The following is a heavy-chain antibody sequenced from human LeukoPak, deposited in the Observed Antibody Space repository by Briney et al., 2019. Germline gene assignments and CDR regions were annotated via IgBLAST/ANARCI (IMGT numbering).Heavy chain of an antibody. CDR3: ARDRWSSTSYNDY. V-gene: IGHV3-33*01. J-gene: IGHJ4*02. CDR1: GFTFSNYG. CDR2: IWYDGNNK. Sequence: GGSLRLSCAASGFTFSNYGMHWVRQAPGKGLEWVAVIWYDGNNKYYADSVKGRFTISRDNSKNTLYLQMNSLRAEDTAVYYCARDRWSSTSYNDYWGQGALVTVSS. D-gene: IGHD2-2*01.